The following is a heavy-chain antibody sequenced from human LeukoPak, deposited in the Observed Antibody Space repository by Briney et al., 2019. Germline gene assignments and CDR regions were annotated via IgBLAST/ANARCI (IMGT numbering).Heavy chain of an antibody. D-gene: IGHD2-2*01. Sequence: PGGSLRLSCAASGFTFSSYSMNWVRQAPGKGLEWVSSISSSSSYIYYADSEKGRFTISRDNAKNSLYLQMNSLRAEDTAVYYCARAPIVVAYYFDYWGQGTLVTVSS. CDR1: GFTFSSYS. J-gene: IGHJ4*02. V-gene: IGHV3-21*01. CDR3: ARAPIVVAYYFDY. CDR2: ISSSSSYI.